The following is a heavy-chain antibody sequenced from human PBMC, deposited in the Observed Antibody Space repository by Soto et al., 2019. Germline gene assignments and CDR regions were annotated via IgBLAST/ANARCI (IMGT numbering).Heavy chain of an antibody. J-gene: IGHJ4*02. D-gene: IGHD3-10*01. CDR2: ISDDGSNK. V-gene: IGHV3-30*18. CDR1: GFTFSSYG. CDR3: AKAQVTLVRGVIITNSHFFDY. Sequence: QVQLVESGGGVVQPGRSLRLSCAASGFTFSSYGMHWVRQAPGTGLEWVEVISDDGSNKYYADSVKGRFTISRDNSTNTLYLQMNSLRAEYTAVYYCAKAQVTLVRGVIITNSHFFDYWGQGTLVTVSA.